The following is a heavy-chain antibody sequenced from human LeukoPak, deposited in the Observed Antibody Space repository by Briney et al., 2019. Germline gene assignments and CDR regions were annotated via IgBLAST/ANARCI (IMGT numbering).Heavy chain of an antibody. CDR1: GFIFDDYA. Sequence: PGGSLRLSCVASGFIFDDYAMHWVRQAPGKGLEWVSVIYSGGSTYYADSVKGRFTISRDNSKNTLYLQMNSLRAEDTAVYYCASSSFGEFVYFDYWGQGTLVTVSS. D-gene: IGHD3-10*01. V-gene: IGHV3-53*01. J-gene: IGHJ4*02. CDR3: ASSSFGEFVYFDY. CDR2: IYSGGST.